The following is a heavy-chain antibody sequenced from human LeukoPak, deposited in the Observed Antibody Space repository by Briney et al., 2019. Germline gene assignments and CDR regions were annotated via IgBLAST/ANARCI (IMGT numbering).Heavy chain of an antibody. D-gene: IGHD3-22*01. CDR1: GFTFSSYE. Sequence: GGSLRLSCAASGFTFSSYEMNWVRQAPGKGLEWVSYISSSGSTIYYADSVKGRFTISRDNSKNTLYLQMNSLRAEGTAVYYCARDLYDSSGYYFDFWGQGTLVTVSS. CDR2: ISSSGSTI. CDR3: ARDLYDSSGYYFDF. V-gene: IGHV3-48*03. J-gene: IGHJ4*02.